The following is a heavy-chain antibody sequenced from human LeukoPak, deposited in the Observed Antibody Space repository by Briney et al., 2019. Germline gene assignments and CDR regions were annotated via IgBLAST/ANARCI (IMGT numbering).Heavy chain of an antibody. V-gene: IGHV4-59*01. CDR1: GGSISSYY. Sequence: SETLSLTCTVSGGSISSYYWSWIRQPPGKGLEWIGYIYYSGSTNYNPSLKSRVTISVDTSKNQFSLKLSSVTAADTAVYYRARAGYYYDSSLDYWGQGTLVTVSS. J-gene: IGHJ4*02. D-gene: IGHD3-22*01. CDR3: ARAGYYYDSSLDY. CDR2: IYYSGST.